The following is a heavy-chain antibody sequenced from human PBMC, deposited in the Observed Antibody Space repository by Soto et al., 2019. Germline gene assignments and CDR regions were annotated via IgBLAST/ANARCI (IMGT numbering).Heavy chain of an antibody. CDR2: IGTAGDT. J-gene: IGHJ6*02. CDR1: GFTFSSYD. CDR3: ARGPSLYGMDV. V-gene: IGHV3-13*01. Sequence: EVQLVESGGGLVQPGGSLRLSCAASGFTFSSYDMHWVRQATGKGLEWVSAIGTAGDTYYPGSVKGRFTISRENAKNSLYLHMNSLRAGDTAVYYCARGPSLYGMDVWGQGTTVTVSS.